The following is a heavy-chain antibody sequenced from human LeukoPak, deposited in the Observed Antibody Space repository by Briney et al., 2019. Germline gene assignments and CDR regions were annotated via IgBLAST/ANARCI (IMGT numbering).Heavy chain of an antibody. CDR1: GFTFDDYA. CDR3: ARHVGIAAAGLGYNWFDP. CDR2: INWNGGST. V-gene: IGHV3-20*04. Sequence: GGSLRLSCAASGFTFDDYAMNWVRQAPGKGLEWVSGINWNGGSTGYADSVKGRFTISRDNAKNSLYLQMNSLRAEDTALYYCARHVGIAAAGLGYNWFDPWGQGTLVTVSS. D-gene: IGHD6-13*01. J-gene: IGHJ5*02.